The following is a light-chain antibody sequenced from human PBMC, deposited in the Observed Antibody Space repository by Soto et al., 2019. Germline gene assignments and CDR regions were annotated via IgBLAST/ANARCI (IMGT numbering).Light chain of an antibody. CDR1: QSINSW. CDR2: RAA. V-gene: IGKV1-5*03. CDR3: QQYNSYFFT. Sequence: DIQMTQSPSTLSASVGDRVNITCRASQSINSWLAWYQQKPGKAPQLLIYRAADLQTGGPSSLSGSGAGTEFTLTISSLQTDDFATYYCQQYNSYFFTFGPGTKVDVK. J-gene: IGKJ3*01.